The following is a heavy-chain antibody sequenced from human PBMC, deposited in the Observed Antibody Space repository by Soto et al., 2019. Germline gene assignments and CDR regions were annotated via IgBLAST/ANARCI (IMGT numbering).Heavy chain of an antibody. Sequence: PSETLSLTCAVSGYSISSGYYWGWIRQPPGKGLEWIGSIYHSGSTYYNPSLKSRVTISVDTSKNQFSLKLSSVTAADTAVYYCAREGDGAFYYYYGMDVWGQGTTVTV. CDR3: AREGDGAFYYYYGMDV. CDR2: IYHSGST. D-gene: IGHD1-26*01. V-gene: IGHV4-38-2*02. J-gene: IGHJ6*02. CDR1: GYSISSGYY.